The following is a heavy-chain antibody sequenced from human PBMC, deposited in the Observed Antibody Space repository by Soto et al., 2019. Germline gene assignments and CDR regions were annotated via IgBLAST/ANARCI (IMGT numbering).Heavy chain of an antibody. D-gene: IGHD3-16*02. Sequence: QVQLQESGPGLVKPSQTLSLTCTVSGGSISSGGYYWSWIRQHPGKGLEWIGYIYYSGSTYYNPSLKSRVTISVDTSKNQFSLKLSSVTAADTAVYYCARVGVWGSYRPYYFDYWGQGTLVTVSS. J-gene: IGHJ4*02. CDR3: ARVGVWGSYRPYYFDY. V-gene: IGHV4-31*03. CDR1: GGSISSGGYY. CDR2: IYYSGST.